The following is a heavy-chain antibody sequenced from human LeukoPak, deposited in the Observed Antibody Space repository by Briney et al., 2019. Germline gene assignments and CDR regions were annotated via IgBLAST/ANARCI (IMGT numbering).Heavy chain of an antibody. V-gene: IGHV1-69*04. CDR3: ARLHYYDSSGYYPHFYYYYGMDV. J-gene: IGHJ6*02. D-gene: IGHD3-22*01. Sequence: ASVKASCKASGGTFSSYAISWVRQAPGQGLEWMGRIIPILGIANYAQKFQGRVTITADKSTSTAYMELSSLRSEDTAVYYCARLHYYDSSGYYPHFYYYYGMDVWAKGPRSPSP. CDR1: GGTFSSYA. CDR2: IIPILGIA.